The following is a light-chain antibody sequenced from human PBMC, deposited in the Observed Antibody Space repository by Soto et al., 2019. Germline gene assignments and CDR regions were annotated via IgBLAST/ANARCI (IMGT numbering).Light chain of an antibody. J-gene: IGKJ1*01. CDR2: GAS. CDR3: QQYNNWPPVT. V-gene: IGKV3-15*01. Sequence: RVITQSSATLAGSPVERATLSCRARQSVRSNVAWSQQTPGQAPRLLICGASPRATGIPARFSGCGSGTEFTLTIRSLQSDDVAVYYCQQYNNWPPVTFGQGTKVDIK. CDR1: QSVRSN.